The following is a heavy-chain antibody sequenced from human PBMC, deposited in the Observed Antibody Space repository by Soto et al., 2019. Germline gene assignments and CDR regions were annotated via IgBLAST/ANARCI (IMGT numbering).Heavy chain of an antibody. CDR2: INAGNGNT. Sequence: GASVKVSCKASGYTFTSYAMHWVRQAPGQRLGWMGWINAGNGNTKYSQEFQGRVTITRGTSASTAYMELSSLRSEDTAVYYCARGCSSTSSYYWLDPWGQGTMVTVYS. D-gene: IGHD2-2*01. CDR1: GYTFTSYA. J-gene: IGHJ5*02. CDR3: ARGCSSTSSYYWLDP. V-gene: IGHV1-3*01.